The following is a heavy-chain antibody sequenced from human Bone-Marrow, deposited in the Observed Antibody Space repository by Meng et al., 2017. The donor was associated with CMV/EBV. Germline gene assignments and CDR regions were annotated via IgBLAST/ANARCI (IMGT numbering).Heavy chain of an antibody. J-gene: IGHJ6*02. CDR2: ISYDGSNK. V-gene: IGHV3-30-3*01. D-gene: IGHD3-10*01. Sequence: GESLKISCAASGFTFSSYAMHWVRQAPGKGLEWVAVISYDGSNKYYADSVKGRFTISRDNSKNTLYLQMNSLRAEDTAVYYCARDLRRPTYATSYYYYGMHVWGQGTTVTVSS. CDR3: ARDLRRPTYATSYYYYGMHV. CDR1: GFTFSSYA.